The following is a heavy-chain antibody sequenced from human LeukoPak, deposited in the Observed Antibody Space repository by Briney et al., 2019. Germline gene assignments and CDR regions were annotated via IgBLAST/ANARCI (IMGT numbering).Heavy chain of an antibody. J-gene: IGHJ4*02. CDR3: ARARLDWLVSTPFDY. CDR2: INPNSGGT. CDR1: GYTFTGYY. D-gene: IGHD3-9*01. Sequence: ASVKVSCKASGYTFTGYYMHWVRQAPGQGLEWMGWINPNSGGTNYAQKFQGRVTMTRDTSISTAYMELSRLRSDDTAVYYCARARLDWLVSTPFDYWGQGTLVTVSS. V-gene: IGHV1-2*02.